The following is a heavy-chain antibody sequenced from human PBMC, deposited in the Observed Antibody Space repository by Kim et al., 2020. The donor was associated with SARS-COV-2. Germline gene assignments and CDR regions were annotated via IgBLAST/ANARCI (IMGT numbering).Heavy chain of an antibody. J-gene: IGHJ4*02. CDR1: GYSFTGYY. CDR2: INAKTGGT. D-gene: IGHD6-6*01. CDR3: ARETSSSAGRELDY. V-gene: IGHV1-2*06. Sequence: ASVKVSCKASGYSFTGYYMHWVRQAPGQGLEWMGRINAKTGGTNDALKFQGRVTITRDTSISTTYMELSSLRSDGTAVYYCARETSSSAGRELDYWGQGTLVTVSS.